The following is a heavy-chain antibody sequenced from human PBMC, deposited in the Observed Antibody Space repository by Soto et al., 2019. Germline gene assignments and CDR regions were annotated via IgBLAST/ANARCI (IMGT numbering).Heavy chain of an antibody. D-gene: IGHD2-2*02. J-gene: IGHJ4*02. V-gene: IGHV4-39*01. CDR2: MYYIGST. CDR1: VGSISSNSDY. Sequence: ETLSLTCTVPVGSISSNSDYWGWLLQPPGKGLEWIGIMYYIGSTYYNASLKSRVTISADTSKNQFTLKLSSVTAADTAVYYSTRYTTPTGDFDYWGQGTLVTVSS. CDR3: TRYTTPTGDFDY.